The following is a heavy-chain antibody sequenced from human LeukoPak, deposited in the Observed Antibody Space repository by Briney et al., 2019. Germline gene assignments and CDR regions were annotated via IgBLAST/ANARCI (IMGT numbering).Heavy chain of an antibody. CDR3: ARDVWDTAMVRTFDY. D-gene: IGHD5-18*01. CDR2: IYYSGST. Sequence: SETLSLTCTVSGGSISSSSYYWGWIRQPPGKGLEWIGSIYYSGSTYYNPSLKSRVTISVDTSKNQFSLKLSSVTAADTAVYYCARDVWDTAMVRTFDYWGQGTLVTVSS. V-gene: IGHV4-39*07. J-gene: IGHJ4*02. CDR1: GGSISSSSYY.